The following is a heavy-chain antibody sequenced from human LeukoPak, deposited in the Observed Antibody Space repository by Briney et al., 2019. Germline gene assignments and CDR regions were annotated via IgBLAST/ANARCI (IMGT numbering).Heavy chain of an antibody. J-gene: IGHJ5*02. D-gene: IGHD3-3*01. CDR2: IYTSGST. V-gene: IGHV4-4*07. Sequence: PSETLSLTCTVSGGSISSYYWCWIRQPAGKGLEWIGRIYTSGSTNYNPSLKSRVSMSVDTSKNQFSLNLSSATAADTAVYYCARITILRGTWFDPWGQGTLVTVSS. CDR1: GGSISSYY. CDR3: ARITILRGTWFDP.